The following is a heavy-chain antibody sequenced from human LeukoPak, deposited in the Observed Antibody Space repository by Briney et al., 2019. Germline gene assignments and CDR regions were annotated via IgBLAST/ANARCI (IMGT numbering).Heavy chain of an antibody. J-gene: IGHJ4*02. D-gene: IGHD3-10*01. CDR3: ARDMDYYGSGSYIGY. Sequence: GGSLRLSCAASGFTFSSYSMNWVRQAPGKGLGWVSYISSSSSTIYYADSVKGRFTISRDNAKNSLYLQMNSLRAEDTAVYYCARDMDYYGSGSYIGYWGQGTPVTVSS. CDR1: GFTFSSYS. CDR2: ISSSSSTI. V-gene: IGHV3-48*04.